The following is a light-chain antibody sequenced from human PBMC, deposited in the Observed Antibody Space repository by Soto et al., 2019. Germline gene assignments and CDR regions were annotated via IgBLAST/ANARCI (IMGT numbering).Light chain of an antibody. Sequence: EIVLTQSPGTLSLSPGERATLSFRASQSVSSNLAWYQQKPGQAPRLLIYGASSRATGIPVRFSGSGSGTEFTLTISSLQSEDFAVYYCQQYDNWPLTFGQGTRLEIK. J-gene: IGKJ5*01. CDR3: QQYDNWPLT. CDR2: GAS. V-gene: IGKV3-15*01. CDR1: QSVSSN.